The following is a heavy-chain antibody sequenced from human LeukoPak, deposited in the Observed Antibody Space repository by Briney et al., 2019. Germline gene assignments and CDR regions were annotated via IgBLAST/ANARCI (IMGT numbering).Heavy chain of an antibody. CDR1: GYTFTSYD. V-gene: IGHV1-8*03. J-gene: IGHJ4*02. CDR3: ARGRRSIAALHY. Sequence: GASVKVSCKASGYTFTSYDINWVRQATGQGLEWMGWMIPNSGNTGYAQKFQGRVTITRNTSISTAYMELSSLRSEDTAVYYCARGRRSIAALHYWGQGTLVTVSS. CDR2: MIPNSGNT. D-gene: IGHD6-6*01.